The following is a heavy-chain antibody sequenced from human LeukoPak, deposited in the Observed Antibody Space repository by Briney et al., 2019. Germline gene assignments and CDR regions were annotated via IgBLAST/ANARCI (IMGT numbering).Heavy chain of an antibody. CDR2: MNPNSGNT. CDR1: GYTFTSYD. Sequence: ASVKVSCKASGYTFTSYDINWVRQATGQGLEWMGWMNPNSGNTGYAQKFQGRVTMTRNTSISTAYMELSSLRSEDTAVYYCATNNVGGGITTFDYWGQGTLVTVSS. V-gene: IGHV1-8*01. CDR3: ATNNVGGGITTFDY. D-gene: IGHD3-10*01. J-gene: IGHJ4*02.